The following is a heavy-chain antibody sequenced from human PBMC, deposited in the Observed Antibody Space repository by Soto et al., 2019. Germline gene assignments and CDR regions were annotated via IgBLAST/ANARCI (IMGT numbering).Heavy chain of an antibody. CDR1: GFTFSDFG. J-gene: IGHJ4*01. V-gene: IGHV3-30*03. D-gene: IGHD3-22*01. Sequence: PGGSLRLSCEVSGFTFSDFGLDWVRQAPGKGLEWVAIISYDGSKKYYADSVKGRFTISRDNSKNTLFLQMNSLRAEDTAVYYCAQTATYVDDYDNTGYSPEDYWGPGALVTVSS. CDR3: AQTATYVDDYDNTGYSPEDY. CDR2: ISYDGSKK.